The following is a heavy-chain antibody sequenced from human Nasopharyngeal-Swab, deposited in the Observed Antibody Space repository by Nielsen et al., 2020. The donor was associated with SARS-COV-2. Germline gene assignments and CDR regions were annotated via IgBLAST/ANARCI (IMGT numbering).Heavy chain of an antibody. Sequence: SETLSLTCAVYGGSFSGYYWSWIRQPPGKGLEWIGEINHSGSTDYNPSLKSRVTISVDTSKNQFSLKLSSVTAADTAVYYCASLVAPIGGWGQGTLVTVSS. CDR2: INHSGST. CDR1: GGSFSGYY. CDR3: ASLVAPIGG. V-gene: IGHV4-34*01. D-gene: IGHD5-12*01. J-gene: IGHJ4*02.